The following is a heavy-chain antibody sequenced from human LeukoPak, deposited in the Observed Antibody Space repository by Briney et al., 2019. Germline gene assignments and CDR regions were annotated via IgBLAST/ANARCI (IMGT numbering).Heavy chain of an antibody. Sequence: SETLSLTCTVSGDSISTYYWHWIRQPAGKGLEWIGRIFTSGSTNYNPSLKSRLTMSVDTSKNQISLKMSSVTAADTAMYYCARLATTGTSLDYWGQGTLVTVSS. CDR1: GDSISTYY. CDR2: IFTSGST. J-gene: IGHJ4*02. D-gene: IGHD6-13*01. V-gene: IGHV4-4*07. CDR3: ARLATTGTSLDY.